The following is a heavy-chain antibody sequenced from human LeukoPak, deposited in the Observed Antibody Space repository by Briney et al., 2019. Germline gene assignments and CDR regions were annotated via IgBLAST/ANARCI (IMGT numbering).Heavy chain of an antibody. CDR3: ARADYSSGRLETKSFGP. Sequence: SQTLSLTCTVSGGSISSGDYYWSWIRQPPGKGLEWIGYIYYSGSTYYNPSLKSRVTISVDTTKNQFSLKLSSVTAADTAMDYCARADYSSGRLETKSFGPWGQGTLVTVSS. CDR1: GGSISSGDYY. CDR2: IYYSGST. V-gene: IGHV4-30-4*08. D-gene: IGHD6-19*01. J-gene: IGHJ5*02.